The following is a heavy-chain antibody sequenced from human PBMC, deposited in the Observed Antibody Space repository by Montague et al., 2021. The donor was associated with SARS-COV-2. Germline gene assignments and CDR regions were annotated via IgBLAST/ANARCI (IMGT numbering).Heavy chain of an antibody. CDR1: GGSISRYS. CDR3: ARVGRGSSWYEVAFEI. D-gene: IGHD6-13*01. J-gene: IGHJ3*02. CDR2: IYNSGST. V-gene: IGHV4-59*01. Sequence: SETLSLTCTVSGGSISRYSWTWIRRPPGKGLEWIGYIYNSGSTNYNPSLTSRVTISVDTSKNQFSLKLSSVAAADTAVYYCARVGRGSSWYEVAFEIWGQGTRGTLSS.